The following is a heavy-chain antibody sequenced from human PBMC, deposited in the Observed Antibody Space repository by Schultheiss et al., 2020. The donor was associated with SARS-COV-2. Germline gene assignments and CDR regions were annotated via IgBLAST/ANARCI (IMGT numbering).Heavy chain of an antibody. V-gene: IGHV6-1*01. CDR2: TYYRSKWYN. CDR3: AKDFGRPVVVTANWFDP. J-gene: IGHJ5*02. Sequence: SETLSLTCAISGDSVSSNSAAWNWIRQSPSRGLEWLGRTYYRSKWYNDYAVSVKSRITINPDTSKNQFSLQLNSVTPEDTAVYYCAKDFGRPVVVTANWFDPWGQGTLVTVSS. D-gene: IGHD2-21*02. CDR1: GDSVSSNSAA.